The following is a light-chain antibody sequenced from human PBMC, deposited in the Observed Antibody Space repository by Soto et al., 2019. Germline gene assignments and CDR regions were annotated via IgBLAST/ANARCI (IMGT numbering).Light chain of an antibody. V-gene: IGKV3-20*01. Sequence: EIVLTQSPGTLSLSPGERATLSCRASQSVSSSYLAWYQQKPGQAPRLLIFDASSRATGISDRFSGNGSGTDFTLTISRLEPEDFAVYYCQQYGRSPWTFGQGTKVEVK. CDR3: QQYGRSPWT. CDR2: DAS. J-gene: IGKJ1*01. CDR1: QSVSSSY.